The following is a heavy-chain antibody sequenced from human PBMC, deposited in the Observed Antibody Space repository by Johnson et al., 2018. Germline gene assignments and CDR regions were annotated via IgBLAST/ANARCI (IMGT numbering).Heavy chain of an antibody. J-gene: IGHJ6*02. D-gene: IGHD3-3*01. Sequence: QVRLREAGGGVVQPGRSLGLWCAASGFTVSSNYMSWVRQAPGKGLEWVAYISSSGVMIYYADSVMGRFTISRANAKNSRYLEMNSLRVEDTAVYYCARTQVFTIFGVNITDYYYYGMDVWGQGTTVTVSS. V-gene: IGHV3-11*01. CDR2: ISSSGVMI. CDR1: GFTVSSNY. CDR3: ARTQVFTIFGVNITDYYYYGMDV.